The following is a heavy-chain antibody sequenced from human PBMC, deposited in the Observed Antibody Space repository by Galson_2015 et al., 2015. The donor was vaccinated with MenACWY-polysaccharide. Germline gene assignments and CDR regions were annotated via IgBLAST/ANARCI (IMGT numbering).Heavy chain of an antibody. CDR3: ARYNRQLVLVPVINWVDP. D-gene: IGHD6-13*01. CDR2: ITTYNGDT. V-gene: IGHV1-18*01. J-gene: IGHJ5*02. CDR1: GFTFTDYG. Sequence: SVKVSCKASGFTFTDYGINWVRQAPGQGLEWMGNITTYNGDTNYAQKFQGRVTMTADTSTNTAYMELTNLKSDDTAVYYCARYNRQLVLVPVINWVDPWGQVILFTVSS.